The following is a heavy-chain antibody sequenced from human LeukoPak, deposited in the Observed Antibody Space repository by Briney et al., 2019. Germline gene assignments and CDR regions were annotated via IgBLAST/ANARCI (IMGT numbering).Heavy chain of an antibody. D-gene: IGHD6-19*01. V-gene: IGHV3-23*01. Sequence: GGSLRLSCAASGFTFSSYGMSWVRKAPGKGLEWVSSIGGSGANTYYADSVKGRFTISRDNSKSTMYLQMNSLRAEDTAVYYCAKVAVAEGDYWGQGTLVTVSS. CDR2: IGGSGANT. CDR1: GFTFSSYG. CDR3: AKVAVAEGDY. J-gene: IGHJ4*02.